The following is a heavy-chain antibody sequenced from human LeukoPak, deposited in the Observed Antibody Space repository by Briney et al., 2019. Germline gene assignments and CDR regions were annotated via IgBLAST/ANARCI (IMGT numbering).Heavy chain of an antibody. J-gene: IGHJ6*02. CDR2: IYSGGST. V-gene: IGHV3-66*01. Sequence: PGGSLRLSCAASGFTVSSNYMSWVRQAPGKGLEWVSVIYSGGSTYYADSVKGRFTISRDNAKNSLYLQMNSLRAEDTAVYYCARGGTWYYYGMDVWGQGTTVTVSS. CDR3: ARGGTWYYYGMDV. D-gene: IGHD1-1*01. CDR1: GFTVSSNY.